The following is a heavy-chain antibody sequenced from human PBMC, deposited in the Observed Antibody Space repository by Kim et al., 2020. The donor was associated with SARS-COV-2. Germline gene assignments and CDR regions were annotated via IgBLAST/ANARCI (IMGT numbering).Heavy chain of an antibody. Sequence: SETLSLTCAVYGGSFSGYYWSWIRQPPVKGLEWIGEINHSGSTNYNPSLKSRVTISVDTSKNQFSLKLSSVTAADTAVYYCALKYDFWSGYSTFPNYYGMDVWGQGTTVTVSS. D-gene: IGHD3-3*01. CDR1: GGSFSGYY. CDR3: ALKYDFWSGYSTFPNYYGMDV. J-gene: IGHJ6*02. CDR2: INHSGST. V-gene: IGHV4-34*01.